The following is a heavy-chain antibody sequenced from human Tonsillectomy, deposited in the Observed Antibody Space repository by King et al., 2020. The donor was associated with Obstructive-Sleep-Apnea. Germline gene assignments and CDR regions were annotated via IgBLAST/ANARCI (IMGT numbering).Heavy chain of an antibody. Sequence: QLQESGPGLAKPSETLSLTCTVSGASISSSRYYWGWIRQPPGKGLDWIGNIYYSGSTYYNPSLRSRVTMSVEKSKNQFSLKLSSVTAADTAVYYCARGRDILTEDAFDIWGHGTMVTVSS. J-gene: IGHJ3*02. V-gene: IGHV4-39*07. CDR3: ARGRDILTEDAFDI. CDR2: IYYSGST. CDR1: GASISSSRYY. D-gene: IGHD3-9*01.